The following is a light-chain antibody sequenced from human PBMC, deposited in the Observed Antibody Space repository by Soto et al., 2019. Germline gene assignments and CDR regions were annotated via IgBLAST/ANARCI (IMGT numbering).Light chain of an antibody. J-gene: IGLJ1*01. V-gene: IGLV2-14*03. Sequence: QSALTQPASVSGSPGQWIAISCTGTSSDVGAFDYVSWYQQHPGKAPKFMIFDVSSRPSGVSDRFSGSKSGNTASLTISGLETEDEADYYCASYTPSSTYVFGTGTKVTVL. CDR1: SSDVGAFDY. CDR3: ASYTPSSTYV. CDR2: DVS.